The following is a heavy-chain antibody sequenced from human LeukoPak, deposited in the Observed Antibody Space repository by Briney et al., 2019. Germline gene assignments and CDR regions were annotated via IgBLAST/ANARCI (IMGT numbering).Heavy chain of an antibody. CDR3: ARAASIGSFGAGYFDY. CDR1: GDSISSSSYY. V-gene: IGHV4-39*07. Sequence: PSETLSLTCTVSGDSISSSSYYWGWIRQPPGKGLEWIGSLYHSGSAYYNPSLKSRVTISLDTSRTEFSLKLSSVTAADTAVYYCARAASIGSFGAGYFDYWGQGTLVTVSS. J-gene: IGHJ4*02. D-gene: IGHD1-26*01. CDR2: LYHSGSA.